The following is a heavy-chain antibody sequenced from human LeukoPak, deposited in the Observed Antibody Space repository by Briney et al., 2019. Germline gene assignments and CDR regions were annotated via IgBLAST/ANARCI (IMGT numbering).Heavy chain of an antibody. CDR1: EFTFSSYE. CDR2: ISSSGDTI. D-gene: IGHD2-15*01. CDR3: ARLGVVVAATPPFDP. J-gene: IGHJ5*02. V-gene: IGHV3-48*03. Sequence: GGSLRLSCAASEFTFSSYEMNWVRQAPGKGLEWVSYISSSGDTIYYADSVKGRFTISRDNAKNSLYLQMNSLRAEDTAVYYCARLGVVVAATPPFDPWGQGTLVTVSS.